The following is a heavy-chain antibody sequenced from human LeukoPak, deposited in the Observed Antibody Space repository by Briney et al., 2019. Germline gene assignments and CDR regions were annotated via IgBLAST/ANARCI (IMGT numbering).Heavy chain of an antibody. V-gene: IGHV3-23*01. CDR3: AKDDSSSWYYFDY. D-gene: IGHD6-13*01. J-gene: IGHJ4*02. CDR1: GFTFSSYG. Sequence: PGGSLRLSCAASGFTFSSYGMSWVRQAPGKGLEWVSAISGSGGSTYYADSVKGRFTISRDNSKNTLYLQMNSLRAEDTAVYYCAKDDSSSWYYFDYWGQGTLVTVSS. CDR2: ISGSGGST.